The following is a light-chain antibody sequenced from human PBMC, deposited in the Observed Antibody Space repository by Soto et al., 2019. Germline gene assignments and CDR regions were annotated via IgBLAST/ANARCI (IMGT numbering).Light chain of an antibody. J-gene: IGKJ1*01. CDR3: KQYTDWPRT. CDR2: GTS. V-gene: IGKV3-15*01. CDR1: QSVSTN. Sequence: EIVMTQSPATLSVSPGERATLSCRASQSVSTNLAWYQQKPGQSPRLLIYGTSTRATDIPARFSGSGSGTEFTLTINSLQSEDFAVYYCKQYTDWPRTFGQGTKVDIK.